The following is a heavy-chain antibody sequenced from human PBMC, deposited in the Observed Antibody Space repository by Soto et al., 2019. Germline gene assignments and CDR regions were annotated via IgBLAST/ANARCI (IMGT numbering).Heavy chain of an antibody. CDR2: INPHGGDT. J-gene: IGHJ6*02. V-gene: IGHV1-2*02. Sequence: ASVKCSCKASGYTFTSYGISWVRQAPGQGLEWMGWINPHGGDTKYAQKFQGRVTMTRDTSISTAYMEPTSLRSDDTAVYYCARQGWLESISYYYGMDVWGQGTTVTVSS. CDR1: GYTFTSYG. CDR3: ARQGWLESISYYYGMDV. D-gene: IGHD2-15*01.